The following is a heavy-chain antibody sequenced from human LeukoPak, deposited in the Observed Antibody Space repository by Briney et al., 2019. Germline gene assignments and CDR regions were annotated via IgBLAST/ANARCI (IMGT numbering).Heavy chain of an antibody. CDR3: ARDPERVLGPRVTGYFPP. D-gene: IGHD1-1*01. V-gene: IGHV1-69*01. Sequence: SVKVSCKASGGTFSSYAISWVRQAPGQGLEWMGGIIPIFGTANYAQKFQGRVTITADESTSTAYMELSSLRSEDTAVYYCARDPERVLGPRVTGYFPPWGQGTLVTVSS. CDR2: IIPIFGTA. CDR1: GGTFSSYA. J-gene: IGHJ5*02.